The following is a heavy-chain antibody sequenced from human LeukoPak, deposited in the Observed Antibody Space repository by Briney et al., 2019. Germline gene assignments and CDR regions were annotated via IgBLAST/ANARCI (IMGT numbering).Heavy chain of an antibody. CDR2: MSGSGGST. J-gene: IGHJ5*02. V-gene: IGHV3-23*01. CDR3: ARVMYYYGSGSYSWFDP. CDR1: GFTFSIYG. Sequence: GGSLRLSCAASGFTFSIYGMSWVRQAPGRGLEWVSAMSGSGGSTYYADSVKGRFTISRDNAKNSLYLQMNSLRAEDTAVYYCARVMYYYGSGSYSWFDPWGQGTLVTVSS. D-gene: IGHD3-10*01.